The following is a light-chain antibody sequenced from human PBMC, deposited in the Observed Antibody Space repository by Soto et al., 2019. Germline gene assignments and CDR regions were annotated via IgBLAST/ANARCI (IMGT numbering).Light chain of an antibody. V-gene: IGKV3-20*01. J-gene: IGKJ4*01. Sequence: EIVLTQSPGTLSLSLGERATLSCRASQSVSSNYLAWYQQKPGQAPRLLIYGASSRATGIPDRFSGSGSGTDFTLTISRLEPEDFAVYYCQQYGSSPLTFGGGTKVEVK. CDR3: QQYGSSPLT. CDR2: GAS. CDR1: QSVSSNY.